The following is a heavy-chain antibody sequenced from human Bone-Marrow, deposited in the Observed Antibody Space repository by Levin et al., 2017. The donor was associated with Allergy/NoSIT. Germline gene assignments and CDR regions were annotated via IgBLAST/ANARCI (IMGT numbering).Heavy chain of an antibody. J-gene: IGHJ3*02. D-gene: IGHD6-19*01. Sequence: GESLKISCAASGFTFSGSGMHWVRQASGKGLEWVGRIRGKADNYATAYSASMRGRFIISRDDSKNTAYLQMNSLKTEDTAVYYCTRLSTSGWSDAFDIWGRGTMVTVSS. CDR2: IRGKADNYAT. CDR1: GFTFSGSG. CDR3: TRLSTSGWSDAFDI. V-gene: IGHV3-73*01.